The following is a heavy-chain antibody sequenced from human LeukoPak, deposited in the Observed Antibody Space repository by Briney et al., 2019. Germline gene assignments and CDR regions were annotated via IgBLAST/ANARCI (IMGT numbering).Heavy chain of an antibody. J-gene: IGHJ4*02. D-gene: IGHD3-10*01. CDR3: ARGIWFGEYFDY. CDR2: INHSGST. CDR1: GGSFSGYY. V-gene: IGHV4-34*01. Sequence: SETLSLTCAVYGGSFSGYYWSWIRQSPGKGLEWIGEINHSGSTNYNPSLKSRVTISVDTSKNQFSLKLSSVTAADTAVYYCARGIWFGEYFDYWGQGTLVTVSS.